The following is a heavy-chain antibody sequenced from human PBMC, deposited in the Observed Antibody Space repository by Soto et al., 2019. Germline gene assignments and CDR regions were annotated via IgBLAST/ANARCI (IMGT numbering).Heavy chain of an antibody. Sequence: SETLSLTCAVYGGSFSGYYWSWIRQPPGKGLEWIGEINHSGSTNYNPSLKSRVTISVDTSKNQFSLKLSSVTAADTAVYYCAKVRYYYYYMDVWGKGTTVTVSS. CDR2: INHSGST. J-gene: IGHJ6*03. CDR3: AKVRYYYYYMDV. V-gene: IGHV4-34*01. CDR1: GGSFSGYY.